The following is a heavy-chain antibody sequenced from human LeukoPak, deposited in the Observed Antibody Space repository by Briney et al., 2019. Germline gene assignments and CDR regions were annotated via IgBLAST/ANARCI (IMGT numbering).Heavy chain of an antibody. J-gene: IGHJ3*02. Sequence: ASVKVSCKASGYTFTSYYMHWVRQAPGQGLEWMGIINPSGGSTSYAQKFQGRVTITADKSTSTAYMELSSLRSEDTAVYYCARATGGLVVVAASAFDIWGQGTMVTVSS. D-gene: IGHD2-15*01. CDR2: INPSGGST. V-gene: IGHV1-46*01. CDR1: GYTFTSYY. CDR3: ARATGGLVVVAASAFDI.